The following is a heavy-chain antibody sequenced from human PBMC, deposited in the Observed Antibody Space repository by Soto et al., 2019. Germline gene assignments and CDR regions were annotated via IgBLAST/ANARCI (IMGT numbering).Heavy chain of an antibody. J-gene: IGHJ6*02. CDR1: GGSFSGYY. Sequence: SETLSLTCAVYGGSFSGYYWSWIRQPPGKGLEWIGEINHSGSTNYNPSLKSRVTISVDTSKNQFSLKLSSVTAADTAVYYCARDKTQKSYYYYGMDVWGQGTTVTVSS. CDR2: INHSGST. V-gene: IGHV4-34*01. CDR3: ARDKTQKSYYYYGMDV.